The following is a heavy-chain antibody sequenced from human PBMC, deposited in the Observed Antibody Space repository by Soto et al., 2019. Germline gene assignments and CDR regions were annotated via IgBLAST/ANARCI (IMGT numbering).Heavy chain of an antibody. CDR1: GGSISSGGYY. CDR2: IYYSGST. CDR3: ARDRGYCSGGSCYTYYFDY. J-gene: IGHJ4*02. D-gene: IGHD2-15*01. V-gene: IGHV4-31*03. Sequence: SETLSLTCTVSGGSISSGGYYWSWIRQHPGKGLEWIGYIYYSGSTYYNPSLKSRVTISVDTSKNQFSLKLSSVTAADTAVYYCARDRGYCSGGSCYTYYFDYWGQGTLVTVSS.